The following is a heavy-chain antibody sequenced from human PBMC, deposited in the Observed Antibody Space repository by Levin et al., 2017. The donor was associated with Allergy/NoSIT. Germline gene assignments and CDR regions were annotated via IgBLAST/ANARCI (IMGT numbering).Heavy chain of an antibody. D-gene: IGHD6-13*01. CDR3: ARQGPAAAGTWFY. J-gene: IGHJ4*02. Sequence: TSETLSLTCTVSGGSISSSSYYWGWIRQPPGKGLEWIGSIFYSGSTYYNPSLQSRVTISVDTSKNHFSLKLSSVTAADTAVYYCARQGPAAAGTWFYWGQGTLVTVSS. CDR2: IFYSGST. V-gene: IGHV4-39*07. CDR1: GGSISSSSYY.